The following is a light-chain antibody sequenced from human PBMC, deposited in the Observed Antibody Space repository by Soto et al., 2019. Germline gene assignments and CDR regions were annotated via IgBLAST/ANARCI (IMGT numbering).Light chain of an antibody. V-gene: IGKV1-39*01. CDR3: QQSYSTPYS. CDR2: AAS. Sequence: DIQMTQSPSSLSASVGDRVTITCRASQSISRSLNWYQQKPGKAPKLLIYAASSLQSGVPSRFSGSGSGTXXXXXXXXXXXXXXXTYYCQQSYSTPYSFGQGTRLEIK. CDR1: QSISRS. J-gene: IGKJ2*03.